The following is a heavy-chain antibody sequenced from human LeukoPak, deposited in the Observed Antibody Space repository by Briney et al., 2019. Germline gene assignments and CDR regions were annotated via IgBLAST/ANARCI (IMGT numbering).Heavy chain of an antibody. CDR2: IHSSGNS. V-gene: IGHV4-39*07. CDR3: ARGRNDHPKTWYAYSNPARKATPHLDY. D-gene: IGHD4-11*01. CDR1: GGSISGTDLY. J-gene: IGHJ4*02. Sequence: TSQTLSLTCTVSGGSISGTDLYWGWIRQLPGKGLEWIGNIHSSGNSFCNPSLKSRVTISVDTSKNQFSLKLSPVTAADTAVYYCARGRNDHPKTWYAYSNPARKATPHLDYWGQGTLVTVSS.